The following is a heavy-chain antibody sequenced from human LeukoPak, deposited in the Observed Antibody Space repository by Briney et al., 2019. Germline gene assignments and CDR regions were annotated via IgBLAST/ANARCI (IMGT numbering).Heavy chain of an antibody. CDR1: GFTFSSYA. V-gene: IGHV3-64*01. CDR2: ISSNGGST. J-gene: IGHJ4*02. CDR3: ARGLRLGELSLFDY. D-gene: IGHD3-16*02. Sequence: GGSLRLSCAASGFTFSSYAMHWVRQAPGKGLEYVSAISSNGGSTYYANSVKGRFTISRDNSKNTLYLQMGSLRAEDMAVYYCARGLRLGELSLFDYWGQGTLVTVSS.